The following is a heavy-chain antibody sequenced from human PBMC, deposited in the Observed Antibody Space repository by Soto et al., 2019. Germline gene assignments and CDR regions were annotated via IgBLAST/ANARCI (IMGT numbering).Heavy chain of an antibody. CDR3: ARVGGTGGYTYGLDY. CDR1: GGTFSSYA. V-gene: IGHV1-69*06. CDR2: IIPVFGTG. J-gene: IGHJ4*02. D-gene: IGHD5-18*01. Sequence: QVQLVQSGAEVKKPGSSVKVSCKASGGTFSSYAISWVRQAPGQGLEWMGGIIPVFGTGIYAQQFQGRVTITADKSTNTAYMELSSLRSEDTAVYFCARVGGTGGYTYGLDYWGQGTLVTVSS.